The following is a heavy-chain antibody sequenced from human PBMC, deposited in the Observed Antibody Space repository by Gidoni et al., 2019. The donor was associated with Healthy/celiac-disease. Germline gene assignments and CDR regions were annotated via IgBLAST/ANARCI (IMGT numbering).Heavy chain of an antibody. CDR3: AKDGSGSYYRSIYYFDY. D-gene: IGHD1-26*01. CDR2: ISGSGGST. V-gene: IGHV3-23*04. CDR1: GFPFRPYT. J-gene: IGHJ4*02. Sequence: EVQLVASGGGLVQPGGSLGLSCAASGFPFRPYTMSWVRQAPGKGLEWVSAISGSGGSTYYADSVKGRFTISRDNSKNTLYLQMNSLRAEDTAVYYCAKDGSGSYYRSIYYFDYWGQGTLVTVSS.